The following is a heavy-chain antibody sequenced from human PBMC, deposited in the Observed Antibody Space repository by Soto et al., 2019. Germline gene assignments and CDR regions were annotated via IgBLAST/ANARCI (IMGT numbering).Heavy chain of an antibody. CDR3: ARDGRYYDSSGYYYWAVDY. CDR1: GFTFSSYA. J-gene: IGHJ4*02. D-gene: IGHD3-22*01. CDR2: ISYDGSNK. Sequence: QVQLVESGGGVVQPGRSLRLSCAASGFTFSSYAMHWVRQAPGKGLEWVAVISYDGSNKYYADSVKGRFTISRDNSKNTLYLQMNSLRAEATAVYYCARDGRYYDSSGYYYWAVDYWGQGTLVTVSS. V-gene: IGHV3-30-3*01.